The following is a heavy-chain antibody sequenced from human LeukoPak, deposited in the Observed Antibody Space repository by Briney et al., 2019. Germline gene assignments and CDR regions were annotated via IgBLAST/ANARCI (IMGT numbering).Heavy chain of an antibody. J-gene: IGHJ4*02. CDR3: ARVMRLRAYYDSSGYRLGY. CDR2: MNPICGNT. CDR1: GYTFTSYD. Sequence: ASVKVSCKASGYTFTSYDINWVRQATGQGLEWMGWMNPICGNTGYAQKFQGRVTMTRNTSISTAYMELSSLRSEDTAVYYCARVMRLRAYYDSSGYRLGYWGQGTLVTVSS. V-gene: IGHV1-8*01. D-gene: IGHD3-22*01.